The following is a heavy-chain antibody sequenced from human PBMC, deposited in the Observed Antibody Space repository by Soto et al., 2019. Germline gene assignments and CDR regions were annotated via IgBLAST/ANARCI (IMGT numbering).Heavy chain of an antibody. CDR3: VRAFAAVQD. J-gene: IGHJ4*02. CDR2: VTPGGRT. V-gene: IGHV4-34*01. D-gene: IGHD6-25*01. Sequence: SETLSLTCAVYGGSFSGYYLSWVRQPPGKGLESVGEVTPGGRTNYNPSLKSRVTISVDTSRDLLSLSLTSVTAAGTAVYFCVRAFAAVQDWGQGTLVTVSS. CDR1: GGSFSGYY.